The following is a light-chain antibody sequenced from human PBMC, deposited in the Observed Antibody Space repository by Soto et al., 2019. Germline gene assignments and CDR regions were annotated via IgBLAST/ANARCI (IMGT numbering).Light chain of an antibody. V-gene: IGLV2-14*01. Sequence: QSVLSQPASVSGSPGQSTTISCTGTSNDVGYYNYVSWYQQHPGQAPKLMISEVTTRPSGVSDRFSGSKSGNTASLTISRLQAEDEAHFYCSSYTTAYTQVFGGGTKLTVL. CDR3: SSYTTAYTQV. CDR2: EVT. CDR1: SNDVGYYNY. J-gene: IGLJ3*02.